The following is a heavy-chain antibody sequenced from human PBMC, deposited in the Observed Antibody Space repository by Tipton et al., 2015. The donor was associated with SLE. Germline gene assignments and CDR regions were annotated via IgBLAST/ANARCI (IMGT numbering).Heavy chain of an antibody. D-gene: IGHD6-6*01. CDR3: ARRYSSFSHWFDP. V-gene: IGHV5-51*01. J-gene: IGHJ5*02. Sequence: SPSFQGHVTISADKSISTAYLQWSSLKASDTAMYYCARRYSSFSHWFDPWGQGTLVTVSS.